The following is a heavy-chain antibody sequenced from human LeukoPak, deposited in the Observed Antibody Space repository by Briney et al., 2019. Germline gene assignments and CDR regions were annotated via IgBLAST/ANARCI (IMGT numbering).Heavy chain of an antibody. CDR3: ARDNSGDIDY. Sequence: SETLSLTCTVSGDSVGSTGVYWGWVRQPPGRGLEWIGSVYFTGSTYYNPSLTSRVTMSVDTSKNQFSLKLSSLTAADTAVYYCARDNSGDIDYWGRGTLVTVSS. CDR2: VYFTGST. J-gene: IGHJ4*02. CDR1: GDSVGSTGVY. V-gene: IGHV4-39*07. D-gene: IGHD7-27*01.